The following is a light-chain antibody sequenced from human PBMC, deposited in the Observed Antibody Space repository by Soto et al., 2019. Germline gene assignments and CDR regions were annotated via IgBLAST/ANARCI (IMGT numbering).Light chain of an antibody. V-gene: IGKV3-15*01. CDR2: GAS. Sequence: EIVMTQSPATLSVSPGERATLSCRASQSVSSNLAWYQQKPGQALRLLIYGASTRATGIPARFSGSGSGTEFTLTISSLQSEDFAVYYWQQYNSWPLFGQGTRLEIK. CDR1: QSVSSN. CDR3: QQYNSWPL. J-gene: IGKJ5*01.